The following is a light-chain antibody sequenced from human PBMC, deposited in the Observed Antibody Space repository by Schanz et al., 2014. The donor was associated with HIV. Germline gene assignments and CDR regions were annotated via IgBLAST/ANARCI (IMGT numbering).Light chain of an antibody. Sequence: EIVLTQSPATLSVSPGERATLSCRAGQSVNNYLAWYQQKPGQTPRLLIYGASTRATGIPARFSGSGSGTDFTLTISRLEPEDFAVYYCQQYGSSPRTFGQGTKVEIK. J-gene: IGKJ1*01. CDR1: QSVNNY. V-gene: IGKV3-20*01. CDR3: QQYGSSPRT. CDR2: GAS.